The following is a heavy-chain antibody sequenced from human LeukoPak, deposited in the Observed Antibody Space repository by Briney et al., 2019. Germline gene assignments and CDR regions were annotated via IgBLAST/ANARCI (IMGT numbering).Heavy chain of an antibody. CDR3: ARGLEVPHYHYYYGMDV. Sequence: GGSLRLSCAASGFTFSSYSMNWVRQAPGKGLEWVSSISSSSSYIYYADSVKGRFTISRDNAKNSLYLQMNSLRAEDTAVYYCARGLEVPHYHYYYGMDVWGQGTTVTVSS. J-gene: IGHJ6*02. CDR1: GFTFSSYS. V-gene: IGHV3-21*01. CDR2: ISSSSSYI. D-gene: IGHD1-1*01.